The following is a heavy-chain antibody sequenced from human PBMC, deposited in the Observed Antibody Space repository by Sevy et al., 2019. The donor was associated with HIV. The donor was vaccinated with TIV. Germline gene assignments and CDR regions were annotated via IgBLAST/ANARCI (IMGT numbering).Heavy chain of an antibody. D-gene: IGHD3-3*01. CDR2: ISPYNGNT. J-gene: IGHJ4*02. V-gene: IGHV1-18*01. CDR1: GYTFISYG. CDR3: ARDQSFEWGRTRTRFDY. Sequence: ASVKVSYKASGYTFISYGISWVRQAPGQGLEWMGWISPYNGNTKYAQKIQGRVTMTTDTSTSTAYMELKSLRSDDTAVYYCARDQSFEWGRTRTRFDYWGQGTLVTVSS.